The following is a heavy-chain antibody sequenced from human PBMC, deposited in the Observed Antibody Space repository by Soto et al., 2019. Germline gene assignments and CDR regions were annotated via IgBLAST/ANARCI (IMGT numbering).Heavy chain of an antibody. CDR1: GGSISSGSFY. CDR2: IYYSGDT. J-gene: IGHJ6*02. V-gene: IGHV4-31*03. D-gene: IGHD2-15*01. Sequence: QVQLQESGPGLVKPSQPLSLTCTVSGGSISSGSFYWTWIRQHPGKGLEFIGYIYYSGDTYYNPSIRSGVIISLATSKNQFSLRLNSVTAADTAVYYCAREWSGGRRDGNPDKYYGMDVWGQGTKVTVSS. CDR3: AREWSGGRRDGNPDKYYGMDV.